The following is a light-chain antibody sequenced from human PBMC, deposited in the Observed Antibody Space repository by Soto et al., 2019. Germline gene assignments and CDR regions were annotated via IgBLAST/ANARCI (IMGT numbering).Light chain of an antibody. Sequence: QSVLTQSPSVSGAPGQRVTISCTGSSSNIGAGYDVHWYQQLPGTAPKLLIYGNSNRPSGVPDRFSGSKSGTSASRAITGLQAEDEADYYCQSYDSSLSGVVFGGGTKLTVL. J-gene: IGLJ2*01. CDR1: SSNIGAGYD. CDR3: QSYDSSLSGVV. V-gene: IGLV1-40*01. CDR2: GNS.